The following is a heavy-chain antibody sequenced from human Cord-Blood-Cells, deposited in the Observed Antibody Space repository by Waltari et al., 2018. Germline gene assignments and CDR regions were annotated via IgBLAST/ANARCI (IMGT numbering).Heavy chain of an antibody. Sequence: QVQLQQWGAGLLKPLETLSLTCAVYGGSFSGYYWSWIRQPPGKGLEWIGEINHSGSTNYNPSLKSRVTISVDTSKNQFSLKLGSVTAAYTAVYYCARRTYYDFWSGYYSRAFDIWGQGTMVTVSS. V-gene: IGHV4-34*01. J-gene: IGHJ3*02. CDR3: ARRTYYDFWSGYYSRAFDI. CDR1: GGSFSGYY. CDR2: INHSGST. D-gene: IGHD3-3*01.